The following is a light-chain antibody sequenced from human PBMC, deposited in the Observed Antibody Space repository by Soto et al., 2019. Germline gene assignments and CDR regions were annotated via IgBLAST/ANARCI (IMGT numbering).Light chain of an antibody. CDR1: SGDIGCYNY. CDR3: TSFTGRSTLLV. CDR2: NVN. V-gene: IGLV2-14*01. Sequence: QSVLTQPASVSGSPGQSITISCTGSSGDIGCYNYVSWYQQHPGNAPKLIIYNVNNRPSGVSDRFSGSKSGNAASLTISGLQAEDGAYYYCTSFTGRSTLLVFGGGTKLTVL. J-gene: IGLJ2*01.